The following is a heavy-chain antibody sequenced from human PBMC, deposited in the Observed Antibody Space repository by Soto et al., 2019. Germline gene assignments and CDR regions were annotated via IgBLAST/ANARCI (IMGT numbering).Heavy chain of an antibody. CDR2: IRSKAYGGTT. D-gene: IGHD5-18*01. V-gene: IGHV3-49*05. CDR3: TRGNRGYSYGYGNYYYYYGRDV. J-gene: IGHJ6*02. CDR1: GFTCGDYA. Sequence: EVQLVESGGGLVKPALSLRLSCTASGFTCGDYAMCWFRQAPGKGLEWVGFIRSKAYGGTTEYAASVKGRFTISRDDSKSIVYMQMNSLKTEDTAVYYCTRGNRGYSYGYGNYYYYYGRDVWSHGTTVTVSS.